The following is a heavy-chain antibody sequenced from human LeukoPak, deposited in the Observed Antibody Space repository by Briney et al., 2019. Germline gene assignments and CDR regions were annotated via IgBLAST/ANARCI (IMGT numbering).Heavy chain of an antibody. V-gene: IGHV4-59*01. Sequence: SETLSLTCTVSGGSISSYYWSWIRQPPGKGLEWIGYIYYSGSTNYNPSLKSRVTISVDTSKNQFSLKLSSVTAADTAVYCCARHSSSWYNWFDPWGQGTLVTVSS. J-gene: IGHJ5*02. CDR3: ARHSSSWYNWFDP. D-gene: IGHD6-13*01. CDR2: IYYSGST. CDR1: GGSISSYY.